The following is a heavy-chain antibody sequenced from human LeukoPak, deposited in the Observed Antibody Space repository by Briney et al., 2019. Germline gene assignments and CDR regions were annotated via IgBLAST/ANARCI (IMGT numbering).Heavy chain of an antibody. CDR1: VGSISSYY. Sequence: HPSETLSLTCTVSVGSISSYYWSWIRQPPGKGLEWIGYIYYSGSTNYNPPLKSRVTISVDTSKNQFSLKLSSVTAADTAMYYCARGPHSSGYKFWGQGTLVTVSS. CDR2: IYYSGST. J-gene: IGHJ4*02. CDR3: ARGPHSSGYKF. D-gene: IGHD3-22*01. V-gene: IGHV4-59*01.